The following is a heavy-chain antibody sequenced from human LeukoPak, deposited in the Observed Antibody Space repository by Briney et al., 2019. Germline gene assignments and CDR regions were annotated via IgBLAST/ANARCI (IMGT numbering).Heavy chain of an antibody. CDR1: GYTFTSYD. V-gene: IGHV1-8*01. CDR2: MNPNSGNT. D-gene: IGHD1-1*01. J-gene: IGHJ6*02. Sequence: GASVKVSCKASGYTFTSYDINWVRQATGQGLEWMGWMNPNSGNTGYAQKFQGGVTMTRNTSISTAHMELSSLRSEDTAVYYCARRGYNWNDLYYYYGMDVWGQGTTVTVSS. CDR3: ARRGYNWNDLYYYYGMDV.